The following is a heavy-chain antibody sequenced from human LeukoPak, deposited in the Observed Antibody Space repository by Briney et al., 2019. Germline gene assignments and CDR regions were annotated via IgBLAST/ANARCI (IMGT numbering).Heavy chain of an antibody. D-gene: IGHD2-2*01. V-gene: IGHV3-20*04. CDR1: GFTFDDYD. J-gene: IGHJ4*02. Sequence: GGSLRLSCAASGFTFDDYDMSWVRQAPGKGLEWVSGINWNGGSTGYADSVKGRFTISRDNAKNSLYLQMNSLRAEDTALYYCARAPESVVVPEFDYWGQGTLVTVSS. CDR2: INWNGGST. CDR3: ARAPESVVVPEFDY.